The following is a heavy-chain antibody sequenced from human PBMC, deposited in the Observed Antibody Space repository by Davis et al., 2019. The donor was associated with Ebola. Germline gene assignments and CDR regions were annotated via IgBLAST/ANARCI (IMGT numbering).Heavy chain of an antibody. CDR1: GGSISSGGYY. J-gene: IGHJ4*02. V-gene: IGHV4-31*03. Sequence: SETLSLTCTVSGGSISSGGYYWSWIRQHPGRGLEWIVYISYSVNTYYNPSLKSRVTISVDTSKNQFSLKLSSVTAADTAVYYCARKRREVDENFDYWGQGTLVTVSS. CDR2: ISYSVNT. D-gene: IGHD6-25*01. CDR3: ARKRREVDENFDY.